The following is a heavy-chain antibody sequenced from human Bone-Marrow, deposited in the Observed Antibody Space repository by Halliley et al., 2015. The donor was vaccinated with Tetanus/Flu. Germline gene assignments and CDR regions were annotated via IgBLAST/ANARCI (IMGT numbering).Heavy chain of an antibody. V-gene: IGHV4-34*12. CDR2: IIHRGGT. CDR3: ARSPRDSSKYYLRSFDY. Sequence: LRLSCAVYGGSFSDSGYYWNWCRQPPGKGLEWIGEIIHRGGTNYNPSLQSRVTISVDTSKNQFSLNLYSVTAADTAVYYCARSPRDSSKYYLRSFDYWGLGTLVAVSS. CDR1: GGSFSDSGYY. D-gene: IGHD3-22*01. J-gene: IGHJ4*02.